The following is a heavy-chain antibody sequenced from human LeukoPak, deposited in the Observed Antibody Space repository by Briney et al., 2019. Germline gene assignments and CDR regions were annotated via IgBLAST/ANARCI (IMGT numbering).Heavy chain of an antibody. V-gene: IGHV3-43*01. J-gene: IGHJ4*02. CDR3: ASEGGYKGPFDY. CDR1: GFVFDDYS. D-gene: IGHD3-22*01. Sequence: GGSLRLSCAASGFVFDDYSMHRVRQTPGKGLEWISAINWDGSGTYYAESLKGRFTISRDNGDSTLYLQMNNLRTDDTALYYCASEGGYKGPFDYWGRGTLVTVSS. CDR2: INWDGSGT.